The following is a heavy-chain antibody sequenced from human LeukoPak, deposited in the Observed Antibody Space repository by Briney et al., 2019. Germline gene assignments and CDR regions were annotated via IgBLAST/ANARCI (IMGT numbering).Heavy chain of an antibody. CDR2: INTDGNST. Sequence: GGSLRLSCAASGFTFSSYCMHWVRQAPGKGLVWVSRINTDGNSTTYADSVKGRFTISRDNAKNTLYLQMNSLRAEDTAVYYCARARGTNIYFDYWGQGILVTVSS. D-gene: IGHD1-26*01. CDR1: GFTFSSYC. V-gene: IGHV3-74*01. J-gene: IGHJ4*02. CDR3: ARARGTNIYFDY.